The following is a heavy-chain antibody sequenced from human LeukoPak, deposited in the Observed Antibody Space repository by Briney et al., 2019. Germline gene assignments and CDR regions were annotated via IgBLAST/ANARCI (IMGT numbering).Heavy chain of an antibody. J-gene: IGHJ3*02. CDR1: GNTFTSYT. CDR2: ISTYSGNT. D-gene: IGHD3-9*01. Sequence: ASVKVSCKASGNTFTSYTISWVRQAPGQGLEWMGRISTYSGNTNYVQKLQGRVTMTTDISTSTAYMELRSLRSDDTAVYYCARYLGRQSAFDIWGQGTMVTVSS. CDR3: ARYLGRQSAFDI. V-gene: IGHV1-18*01.